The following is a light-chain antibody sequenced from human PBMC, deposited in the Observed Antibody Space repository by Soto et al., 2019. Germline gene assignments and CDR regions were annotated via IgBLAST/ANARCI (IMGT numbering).Light chain of an antibody. V-gene: IGLV2-14*01. J-gene: IGLJ1*01. CDR3: SSYTSSRSYV. CDR2: DVT. Sequence: QSVLTQPASVSGSPGQSITISCTGTSSDVGGYKYVSWYQQHPDKAPKLIIYDVTNRPSGISNRFSGSKSGNTASLTISGLQAEDEADYYCSSYTSSRSYVFGTGTKV. CDR1: SSDVGGYKY.